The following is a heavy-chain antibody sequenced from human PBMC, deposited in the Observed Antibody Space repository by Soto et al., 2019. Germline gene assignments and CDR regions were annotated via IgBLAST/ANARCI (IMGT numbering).Heavy chain of an antibody. D-gene: IGHD3-3*01. Sequence: PYETLSLTCTVSGGSNNTAAYYSNWVRHSPGKGLEWIGYIFYCGTTYYNPSLESRLTMSLDKSKNHCSLRLNSVTAADTPSYSCARSFYDLWSATGGHWFDPWGHGTLGT. J-gene: IGHJ5*02. V-gene: IGHV4-31*03. CDR1: GGSNNTAAYY. CDR3: ARSFYDLWSATGGHWFDP. CDR2: IFYCGTT.